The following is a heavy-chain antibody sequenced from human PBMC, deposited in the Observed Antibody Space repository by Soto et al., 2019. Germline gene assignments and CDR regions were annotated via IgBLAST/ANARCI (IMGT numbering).Heavy chain of an antibody. Sequence: PGGSLRLSCAASGGTFSSYARSWVRQAPGKGLEWVSSISSSRSYIYYADSVKGRFTIPSAHDQNSLYLPMTSLRDEDTAVYYCAREKGYVRYWGQGTLVTVSS. CDR3: AREKGYVRY. D-gene: IGHD5-12*01. CDR1: GGTFSSYA. CDR2: ISSSRSYI. V-gene: IGHV3-21*01. J-gene: IGHJ4*02.